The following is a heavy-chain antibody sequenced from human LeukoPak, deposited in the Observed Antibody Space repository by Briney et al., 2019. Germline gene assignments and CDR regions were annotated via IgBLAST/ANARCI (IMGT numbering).Heavy chain of an antibody. CDR3: ARGGPLYYYYMDV. J-gene: IGHJ6*03. CDR2: IYTSGST. V-gene: IGHV4-61*02. Sequence: PSETLSLTCTVSGGSISSGSYYWSWIRQPAGKGLEWIGRIYTSGSTNYNPSLKSRVTISVDTSKNQSSLKLSSVTAADTAVYYCARGGPLYYYYMDVWGKGTTVTFPS. CDR1: GGSISSGSYY.